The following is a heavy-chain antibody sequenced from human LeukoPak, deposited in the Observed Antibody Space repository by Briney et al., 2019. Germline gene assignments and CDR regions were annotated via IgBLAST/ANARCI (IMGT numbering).Heavy chain of an antibody. D-gene: IGHD7-27*01. Sequence: ATVNVSCKASGYTFTGYYMHWVRQAPGQGLEWMGWINPNSGGTKYAQKFQGRVTMTRDTSITTAYMELTSLEFDDTAVYYCARTRLTGDPYEAFDIWGQGTMVTVSS. V-gene: IGHV1-2*02. J-gene: IGHJ3*02. CDR2: INPNSGGT. CDR1: GYTFTGYY. CDR3: ARTRLTGDPYEAFDI.